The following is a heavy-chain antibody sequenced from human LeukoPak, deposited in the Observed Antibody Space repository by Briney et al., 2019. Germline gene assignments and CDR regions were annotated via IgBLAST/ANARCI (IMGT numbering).Heavy chain of an antibody. CDR3: ARDGGERGNSAFDV. CDR2: SRNKANSYST. V-gene: IGHV3-72*01. Sequence: GGSLRRSCAASGFTLTDQYMDWVRQAPGKGREWIGRSRNKANSYSTEYAASVKDRYVISRDASGNLMYLQMYSLKIDDTAVYFCARDGGERGNSAFDVWGQGTEVTVSS. CDR1: GFTLTDQY. D-gene: IGHD3-16*01. J-gene: IGHJ3*01.